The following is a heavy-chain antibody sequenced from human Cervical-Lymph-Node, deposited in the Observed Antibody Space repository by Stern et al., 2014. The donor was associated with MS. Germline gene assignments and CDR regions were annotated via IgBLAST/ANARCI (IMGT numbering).Heavy chain of an antibody. J-gene: IGHJ4*02. V-gene: IGHV4-59*01. D-gene: IGHD1-26*01. CDR2: IYYSGST. CDR3: AREGMVARFDY. Sequence: DQLVESGPGLVKPSETLSLTCTVSGGAISSYYWSWVRQPPGKGLEWIGYIYYSGSTNYNPSLKSRVTISVDTSKNQFSLKLSSVTAADTAVYYCAREGMVARFDYWGQGTLVTVSS. CDR1: GGAISSYY.